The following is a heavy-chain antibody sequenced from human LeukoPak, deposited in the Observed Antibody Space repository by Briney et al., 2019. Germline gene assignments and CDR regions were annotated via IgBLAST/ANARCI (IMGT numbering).Heavy chain of an antibody. CDR2: INPNTAAT. J-gene: IGHJ4*02. D-gene: IGHD2-21*02. CDR1: GYIFAAYS. Sequence: ASVKVSFKASGYIFAAYSMHWVRQAPGQGLEWMGWINPNTAATKYGQKFQGRVSMTRDTSISTAYMELTSLRSDDTAVYYCARYGGDTPDYWGQGTLVTVSS. CDR3: ARYGGDTPDY. V-gene: IGHV1-2*02.